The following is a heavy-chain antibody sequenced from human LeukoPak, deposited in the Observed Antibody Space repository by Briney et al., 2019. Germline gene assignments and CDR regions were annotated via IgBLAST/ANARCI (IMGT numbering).Heavy chain of an antibody. J-gene: IGHJ4*02. V-gene: IGHV4-30-2*01. Sequence: PSQTLSLTCAVSGGSISSGGYSWGWIRQPPGKGLEWIGYIYHSGSTYYNPSLKSRVTISVDRSKNQFSLKLSSVTAADTAVYYCARTSTVTTYYFDYWGQGTLVTVSS. CDR3: ARTSTVTTYYFDY. CDR2: IYHSGST. D-gene: IGHD4-17*01. CDR1: GGSISSGGYS.